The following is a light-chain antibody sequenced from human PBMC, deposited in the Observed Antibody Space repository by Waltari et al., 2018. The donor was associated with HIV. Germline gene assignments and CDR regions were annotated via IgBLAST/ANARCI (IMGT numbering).Light chain of an antibody. CDR1: SSDIGGYKY. Sequence: SALTQPASVSGSPGQSITISCTGTSSDIGGYKYVSWYQQQPGKAPKLMISEVSNRLSGVSNRFSGSKSGNTASLTISGLQAEDEADYYCSSYTTSSTWVFGGGTKLTVL. CDR2: EVS. CDR3: SSYTTSSTWV. J-gene: IGLJ3*02. V-gene: IGLV2-14*01.